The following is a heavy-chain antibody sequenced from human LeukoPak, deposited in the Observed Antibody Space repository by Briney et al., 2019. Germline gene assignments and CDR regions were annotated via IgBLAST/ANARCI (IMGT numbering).Heavy chain of an antibody. Sequence: GGSLRLSCAASGFNVSSNYMSWVRQAPGKGLEWVSIIYSGGSTYYADSVKGRFIISRDNSKNTLYVQMNSLRANDTAVYYCARDRGSGWYNGYYYYMGVWGKGTTVIISS. D-gene: IGHD6-19*01. CDR2: IYSGGST. J-gene: IGHJ6*03. CDR1: GFNVSSNY. V-gene: IGHV3-66*01. CDR3: ARDRGSGWYNGYYYYMGV.